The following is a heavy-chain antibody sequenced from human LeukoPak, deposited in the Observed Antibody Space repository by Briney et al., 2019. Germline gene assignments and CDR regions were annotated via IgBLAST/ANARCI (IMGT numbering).Heavy chain of an antibody. CDR2: INTNTGNP. V-gene: IGHV7-4-1*02. Sequence: ASVKVSCKASGYTFTSYAMNWVRQAPGQGLEWMGWINTNTGNPTYAQGFTGRFVFSLDTSVSTAYLQISSLKAEDTAVYYCARDYDYDSSGYYYAFDYWGQGTLVTVSS. D-gene: IGHD3-22*01. CDR1: GYTFTSYA. CDR3: ARDYDYDSSGYYYAFDY. J-gene: IGHJ4*02.